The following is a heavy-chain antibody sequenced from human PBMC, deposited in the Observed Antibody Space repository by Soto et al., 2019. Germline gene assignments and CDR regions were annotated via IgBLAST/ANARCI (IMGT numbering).Heavy chain of an antibody. Sequence: EVQLVESGGGLVKPGGSLRLSCAASGFTFSSYSMNWVRQAPGKGLEWVSSISSSSSYIYYADSVKGRFTISRDNAKNSXXLQMNSLRAEDTAVYYCARDLDCSGGRCSSGQRDYWGQGTLVTVSS. CDR2: ISSSSSYI. J-gene: IGHJ4*02. CDR1: GFTFSSYS. D-gene: IGHD2-15*01. CDR3: ARDLDCSGGRCSSGQRDY. V-gene: IGHV3-21*01.